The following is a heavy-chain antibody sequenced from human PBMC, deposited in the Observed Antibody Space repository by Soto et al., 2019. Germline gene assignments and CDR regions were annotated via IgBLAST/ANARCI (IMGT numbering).Heavy chain of an antibody. CDR1: GFTFSSYD. V-gene: IGHV3-13*04. Sequence: EVQLVESGGGLVQPGGSLRLSCAASGFTFSSYDMHWVRQVTGKGLEWVSAIGTAGDAYYPNCVKGRFTISRENAQNSVYLQMNSLRAGDKAVDCCARAFITGVLDYWGQGTLVTVSS. J-gene: IGHJ4*02. D-gene: IGHD3-10*01. CDR2: IGTAGDA. CDR3: ARAFITGVLDY.